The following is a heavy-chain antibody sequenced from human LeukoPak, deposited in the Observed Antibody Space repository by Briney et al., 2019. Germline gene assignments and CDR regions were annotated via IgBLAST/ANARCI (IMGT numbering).Heavy chain of an antibody. V-gene: IGHV3-23*01. Sequence: GGSLRLSCAAFGFTFSDYAMNWVRQAPGRGLEWVSTISGRGDYTYYADSVKGQFTISRDNSNNTMYLQINSLRAEDTAVYFCARGYGALSGWGQGTLVTVSS. CDR3: ARGYGALSG. CDR1: GFTFSDYA. J-gene: IGHJ4*02. CDR2: ISGRGDYT. D-gene: IGHD4-17*01.